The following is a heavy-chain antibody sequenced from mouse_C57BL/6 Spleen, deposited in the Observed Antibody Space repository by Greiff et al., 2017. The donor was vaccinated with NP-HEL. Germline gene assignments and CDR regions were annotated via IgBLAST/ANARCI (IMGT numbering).Heavy chain of an antibody. Sequence: EVKLQESGPGLVKPSQSLSLTCSVTGYSITSGYYWNWIRQLPGNKLEWMGYISEDGGNNYNPTLKNRISITRDTSKNQFYLQLNSVTTEDTATYYCARVVWLWSFDVWGTGTTVTVSS. D-gene: IGHD1-1*02. J-gene: IGHJ1*03. CDR1: GYSITSGYY. CDR2: ISEDGGN. CDR3: ARVVWLWSFDV. V-gene: IGHV3-6*01.